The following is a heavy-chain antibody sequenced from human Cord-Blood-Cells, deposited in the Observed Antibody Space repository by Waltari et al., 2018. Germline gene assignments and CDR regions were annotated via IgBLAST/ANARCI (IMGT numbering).Heavy chain of an antibody. V-gene: IGHV3-48*01. CDR1: GFTFSSYS. D-gene: IGHD7-27*01. CDR3: ARERSWGCLRY. Sequence: EVQLVESGGGLVQPGGSLRLSCAASGFTFSSYSMNWVRRAPGKGLEWVSYISSSSSTIYYADSVKGRFTISRDNAKNSLYLQMNSLRAEDTAVYYCARERSWGCLRYWGQGTLVTVSS. CDR2: ISSSSSTI. J-gene: IGHJ4*02.